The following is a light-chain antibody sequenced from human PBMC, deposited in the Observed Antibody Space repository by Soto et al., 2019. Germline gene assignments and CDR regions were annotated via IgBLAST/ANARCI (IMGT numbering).Light chain of an antibody. Sequence: DIQMTQSPSTLSASVGDRVTITCRASQSISSWLAWYQQKPGKAPKLLIFQASSLKSGVPSRFSGSGSATGYTLTISSLQPDDFATYYCEDYSSSSGLTFGGGTKMEIK. CDR3: EDYSSSSGLT. J-gene: IGKJ4*01. V-gene: IGKV1-5*03. CDR2: QAS. CDR1: QSISSW.